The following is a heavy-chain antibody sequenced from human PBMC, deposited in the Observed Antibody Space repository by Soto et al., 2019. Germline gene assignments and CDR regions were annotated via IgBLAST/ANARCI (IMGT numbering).Heavy chain of an antibody. D-gene: IGHD2-21*02. V-gene: IGHV1-46*03. CDR3: ARGGDVVLVTAPLDY. CDR1: GYTFTNSY. J-gene: IGHJ4*02. Sequence: QVQLVQSGAEVKKPGASLKVSCRTSGYTFTNSYMHWVRQAPGQGLEWMGKIKCSGGETNYAQQFLGRVTMTRDTSTSTIYMELSSLRSEDTAVYYCARGGDVVLVTAPLDYWGQGNLVTGSA. CDR2: IKCSGGET.